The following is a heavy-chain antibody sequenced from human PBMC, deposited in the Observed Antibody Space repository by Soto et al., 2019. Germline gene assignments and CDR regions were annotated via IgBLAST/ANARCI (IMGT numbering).Heavy chain of an antibody. Sequence: QVQLVESGGGVIQPGKSLRLSCAASGFAFSADAMPWVRQAPGKGLEWVAVLWADGSRQFYLDSVKGRVSISRDNSKQPLDLEMNNLRIDDTAMYFWVSGRGYWGLGDNWAQGTLVSVSS. J-gene: IGHJ4*02. V-gene: IGHV3-33*01. CDR1: GFAFSADA. CDR3: VSGRGYWGLGDN. D-gene: IGHD3-16*01. CDR2: LWADGSRQ.